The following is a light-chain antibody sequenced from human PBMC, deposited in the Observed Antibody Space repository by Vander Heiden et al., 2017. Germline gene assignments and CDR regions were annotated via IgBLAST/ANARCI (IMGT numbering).Light chain of an antibody. V-gene: IGKV1-39*01. CDR2: AAS. Sequence: DIQMTQSPSSLSESVGDSVTTTCLASLSISSYLNWYQQKPGKTPELLIYAASRLQSGVPSRFSGSGSGTDFTLAISSLQPEDFATYYCQRSYSTPYTFGQGTKLEIK. J-gene: IGKJ2*01. CDR1: LSISSY. CDR3: QRSYSTPYT.